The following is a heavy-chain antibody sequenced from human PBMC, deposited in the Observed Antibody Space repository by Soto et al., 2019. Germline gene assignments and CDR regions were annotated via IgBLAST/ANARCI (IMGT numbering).Heavy chain of an antibody. V-gene: IGHV3-48*02. D-gene: IGHD1-26*01. CDR2: IRIDSNDI. Sequence: EVQLVESGGGLVQPGGSLRLSCAASGFIFTSYSMNWVRQAPGKGLEWLSYIRIDSNDIGYADSVRGRFTISSDIAKKSLYLQMNSLRDEDTAVYYCARDLSYAFDYWGQGTLVTVSS. CDR1: GFIFTSYS. CDR3: ARDLSYAFDY. J-gene: IGHJ4*02.